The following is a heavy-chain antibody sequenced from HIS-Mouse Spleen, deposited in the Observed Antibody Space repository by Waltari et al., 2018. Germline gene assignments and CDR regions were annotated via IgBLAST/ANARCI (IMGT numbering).Heavy chain of an antibody. D-gene: IGHD6-13*01. CDR2: IYYRGGT. V-gene: IGHV4-39*07. Sequence: QLQLQESGPGLVKPSETLSLTSTVSGGSISSSSYYWGWIRQPPGKGLEWIGSIYYRGGTYYNPSLKSRVTISVDTSKNQFSLKLSSVTAADTAVYYCAREIPYSSSWYDWYFDLWGRGTLVTVSS. CDR3: AREIPYSSSWYDWYFDL. J-gene: IGHJ2*01. CDR1: GGSISSSSYY.